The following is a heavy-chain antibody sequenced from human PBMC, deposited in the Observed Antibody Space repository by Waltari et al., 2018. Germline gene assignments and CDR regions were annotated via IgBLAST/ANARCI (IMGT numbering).Heavy chain of an antibody. V-gene: IGHV3-30-3*01. CDR2: VSYDGSNK. D-gene: IGHD2-15*01. Sequence: QVQLVESGGGVVPPGKSLRLSCAASRFTFRSYAMHWVRQAPGKGLEWVAVVSYDGSNKYYADSVKGRFTISRDNSKNALYVQMNSLRIEDTAIYYCARDRDVVVVGPEFGYWGQGTLVTVSS. J-gene: IGHJ4*02. CDR1: RFTFRSYA. CDR3: ARDRDVVVVGPEFGY.